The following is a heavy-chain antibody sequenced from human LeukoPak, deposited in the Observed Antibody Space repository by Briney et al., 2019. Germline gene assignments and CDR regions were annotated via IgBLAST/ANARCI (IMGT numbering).Heavy chain of an antibody. CDR3: ARVRRSSDPNYYYYYMDV. J-gene: IGHJ6*03. D-gene: IGHD6-19*01. Sequence: SETLSLTCTVSGGSISSYYWSWIRQPPGKGLEWIGYIYYSGSTNYNPPLKSRVTISVDTSKNQFSPKLRSVTAADTAVYYCARVRRSSDPNYYYYYMDVWGKGTTVTISS. V-gene: IGHV4-59*01. CDR2: IYYSGST. CDR1: GGSISSYY.